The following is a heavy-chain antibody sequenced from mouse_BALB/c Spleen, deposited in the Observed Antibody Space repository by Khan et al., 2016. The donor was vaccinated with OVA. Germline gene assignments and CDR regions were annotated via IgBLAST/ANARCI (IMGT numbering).Heavy chain of an antibody. CDR3: ARDYWFVY. V-gene: IGHV5-6-5*01. J-gene: IGHJ3*01. CDR1: GFTFSNYA. CDR2: ISSGGST. Sequence: EVELVESGGGSVKPGGSLKVSCAASGFTFSNYAMSWVRQTTEKRLEWVASISSGGSTYYPDSVKGRFTIPRDNARNILYLQMSSLWSEDTAMYYCARDYWFVYWGQGTLVTVS.